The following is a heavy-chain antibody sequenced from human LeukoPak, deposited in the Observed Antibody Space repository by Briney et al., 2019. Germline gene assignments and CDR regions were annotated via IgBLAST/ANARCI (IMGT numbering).Heavy chain of an antibody. V-gene: IGHV4-34*01. D-gene: IGHD3-3*01. Sequence: PSETLSLTCAVYGGSFSGYYWSWIRQPPGKGLEWIGEINHSGSTNYNPSLKSRVTISVDTSKNQFSLKLSSVTAADTAVYYCARGSYDFWSGYYNYYYYYMDVWGKGTTVTVSS. CDR3: ARGSYDFWSGYYNYYYYYMDV. J-gene: IGHJ6*03. CDR2: INHSGST. CDR1: GGSFSGYY.